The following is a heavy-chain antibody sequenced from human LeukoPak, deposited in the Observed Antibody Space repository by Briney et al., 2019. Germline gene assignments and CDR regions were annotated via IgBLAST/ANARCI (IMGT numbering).Heavy chain of an antibody. CDR1: GGSISSYY. D-gene: IGHD6-19*01. V-gene: IGHV4-59*01. CDR2: IYYSGST. CDR3: ARDRVYSSGWGPNYRYFDL. J-gene: IGHJ2*01. Sequence: SETLSLTCTVSGGSISSYYWSWIRQPPGKGLEWIGYIYYSGSTNYNPSLKSRVTISVDTSKTQFSLKLSFVTAADTAVYYCARDRVYSSGWGPNYRYFDLWGRGTLVTVSS.